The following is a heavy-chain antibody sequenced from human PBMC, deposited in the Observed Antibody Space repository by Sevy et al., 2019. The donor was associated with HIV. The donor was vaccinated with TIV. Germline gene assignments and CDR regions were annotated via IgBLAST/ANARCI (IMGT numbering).Heavy chain of an antibody. V-gene: IGHV4-34*01. CDR1: GGSFSGYY. J-gene: IGHJ6*02. D-gene: IGHD3-22*01. CDR2: INHSGST. CDR3: ARGTYYYDSSGYSAFYYYYYGMDV. Sequence: SETLSLTCAVYGGSFSGYYWSWIRQPPGKGLEWIGEINHSGSTNYNPSLKSRVTISVDTSKNQFSLKLSSVTAADTVVYYCARGTYYYDSSGYSAFYYYYYGMDVWGQGTTVTVSS.